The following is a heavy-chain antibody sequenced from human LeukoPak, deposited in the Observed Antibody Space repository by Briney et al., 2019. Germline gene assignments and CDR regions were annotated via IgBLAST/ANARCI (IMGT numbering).Heavy chain of an antibody. J-gene: IGHJ6*02. D-gene: IGHD3-22*01. V-gene: IGHV3-11*01. Sequence: GGSLRLSCIAYGFTFSDYDMNWIRQAPGRGLEWVSYISGSGSDLYYADSVKGRFTISRDNAKNSLYLQMNSLRAEDTAVYYCARSIGSYYTMDVWGPGTTVTVSS. CDR2: ISGSGSDL. CDR3: ARSIGSYYTMDV. CDR1: GFTFSDYD.